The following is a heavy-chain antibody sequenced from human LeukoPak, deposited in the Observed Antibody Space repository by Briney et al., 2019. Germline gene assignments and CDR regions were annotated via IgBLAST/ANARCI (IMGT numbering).Heavy chain of an antibody. D-gene: IGHD5-24*01. CDR2: IYYSGST. Sequence: SETLSLTCTVSGGSISSSSYYWGWIRQPPGKGLEWIGSIYYSGSTYYSPSLKSRVTISVDTSKNQFSLKLSSVTAADTAVYYCARDPRDGYNYYFDYWGQGTLVTVSS. CDR1: GGSISSSSYY. CDR3: ARDPRDGYNYYFDY. V-gene: IGHV4-39*07. J-gene: IGHJ4*02.